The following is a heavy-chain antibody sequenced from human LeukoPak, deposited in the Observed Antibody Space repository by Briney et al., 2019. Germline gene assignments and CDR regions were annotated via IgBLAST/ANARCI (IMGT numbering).Heavy chain of an antibody. D-gene: IGHD6-6*01. CDR2: IYYSGST. CDR1: GGSFSGYY. Sequence: SETLSLTCAVYGGSFSGYYWSWIRQPPGKGLEWIGYIYYSGSTNYNPSLKSRVTISVDTSKKQFSLKLSSVTAADTAVYYCARVEARHGNGMDVWGHGTTVTVSS. J-gene: IGHJ6*02. V-gene: IGHV4-59*01. CDR3: ARVEARHGNGMDV.